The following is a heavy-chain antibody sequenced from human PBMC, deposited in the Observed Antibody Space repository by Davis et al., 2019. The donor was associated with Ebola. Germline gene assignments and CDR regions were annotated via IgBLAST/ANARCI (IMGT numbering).Heavy chain of an antibody. V-gene: IGHV3-7*03. D-gene: IGHD2-15*01. J-gene: IGHJ4*02. Sequence: PGGSLRLSCEVSGFTFSNAWMSWVRQAPGKGLEWVANIRPDGSEEQYVDSLKGRITISRDNAKNSLYLQVNNLRDEDTAVYYCAKFSRGGESDWGQGTLVTVSS. CDR2: IRPDGSEE. CDR1: GFTFSNAW. CDR3: AKFSRGGESD.